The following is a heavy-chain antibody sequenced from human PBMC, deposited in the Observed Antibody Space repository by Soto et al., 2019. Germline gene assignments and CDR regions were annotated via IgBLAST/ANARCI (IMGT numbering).Heavy chain of an antibody. CDR1: GYTFTSYA. Sequence: QVQLVQSGAEVKKPGASVKVSCKASGYTFTSYAMHWVRQAPGQRLEWMGWINAGNGNTKYSQKFQGRVTITRDTSASTAYMELSSLRSEDTAVYYCARERIAAAGRDWFDPWGQGTLVTVSS. V-gene: IGHV1-3*01. CDR3: ARERIAAAGRDWFDP. CDR2: INAGNGNT. D-gene: IGHD6-13*01. J-gene: IGHJ5*02.